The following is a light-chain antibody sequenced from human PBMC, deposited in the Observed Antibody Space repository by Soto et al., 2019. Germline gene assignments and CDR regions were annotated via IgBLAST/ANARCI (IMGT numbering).Light chain of an antibody. J-gene: IGKJ2*01. CDR1: QSVSSY. CDR2: GAS. CDR3: QQRSNWPPEYT. V-gene: IGKV3-11*01. Sequence: EIVFTQSPATLSLSPGERATLSCRASQSVSSYLAWYQQKPGQAPRLLIYGASNRATGIPARFSGSGSGTDFTLTISSLEPEDFAVYYCQQRSNWPPEYTFGQGTKLEIK.